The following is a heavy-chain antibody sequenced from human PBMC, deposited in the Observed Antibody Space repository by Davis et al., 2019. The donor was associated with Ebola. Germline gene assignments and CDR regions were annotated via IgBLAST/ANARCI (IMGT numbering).Heavy chain of an antibody. V-gene: IGHV1-3*04. CDR1: GDTFSNYA. CDR3: ARLGTSADYYAMDV. Sequence: ASVKVSCKSSGDTFSNYAVHWVRQAPGQRLEWMGWISTGNGNARYSQKFQGRVTITRDTSATTAYMELSSLRSEDTAVYYCARLGTSADYYAMDVWGQGTTVTVSS. CDR2: ISTGNGNA. J-gene: IGHJ6*02.